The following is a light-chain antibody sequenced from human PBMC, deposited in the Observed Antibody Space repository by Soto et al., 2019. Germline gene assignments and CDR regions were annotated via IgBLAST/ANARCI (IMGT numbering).Light chain of an antibody. CDR3: QQNLGEHT. CDR2: DAS. V-gene: IGKV3-20*01. J-gene: IGKJ4*02. CDR1: QSISSNY. Sequence: DIVMTQSPGTLSLSPGERGTLSSGASQSISSNYLAWYQQKPGQAPRLLIYDASSRATGIPARFSASGSGTAFKVTVRSLEPEDFAVYYCQQNLGEHTLGRGTKVDIK.